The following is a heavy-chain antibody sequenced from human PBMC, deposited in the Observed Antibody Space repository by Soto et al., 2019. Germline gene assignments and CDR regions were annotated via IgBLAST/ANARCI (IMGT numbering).Heavy chain of an antibody. J-gene: IGHJ6*02. CDR1: GGSISSYY. Sequence: QVQLQESGPGLVKPSETLSLTCTVSGGSISSYYWSWIRQPPGKGLEWIGYIYYSGSTYYNPSLMCRVTITGDTSKNQFSLKLSSVTAADTAVYYCARVSGDGYGAHGYYYGMDVWGQGTTVTVSS. D-gene: IGHD4-17*01. CDR3: ARVSGDGYGAHGYYYGMDV. CDR2: IYYSGST. V-gene: IGHV4-59*12.